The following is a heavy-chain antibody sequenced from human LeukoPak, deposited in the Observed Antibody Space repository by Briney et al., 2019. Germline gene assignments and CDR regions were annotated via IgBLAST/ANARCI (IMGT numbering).Heavy chain of an antibody. CDR3: ARVSTDFWSGYLGY. J-gene: IGHJ4*02. CDR1: GFTFSSYA. CDR2: ISYDGSNK. V-gene: IGHV3-30-3*01. Sequence: PGGSLRLSCAASGFTFSSYAMHWVRQAPGKGLEWVAVISYDGSNKYYADSVKGRFTISRDNSKNTLYLQMNSLRAEDTAVYYCARVSTDFWSGYLGYWGQGTPVTVSS. D-gene: IGHD3-3*01.